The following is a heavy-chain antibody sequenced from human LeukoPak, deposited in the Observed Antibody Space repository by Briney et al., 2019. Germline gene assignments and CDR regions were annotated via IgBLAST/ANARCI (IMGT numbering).Heavy chain of an antibody. CDR2: ISSSGSTI. CDR3: ARESRRITMVRGVIGYMDV. D-gene: IGHD3-10*01. Sequence: PGGSLRLSCAASGFTFSSYEMNWVRLAPGKGLEWVSYISSSGSTIYYADSVKGRFTISRDNAKNSLYLQMNSLRAEDRAAYYCARESRRITMVRGVIGYMDVWGKGTTVIISS. CDR1: GFTFSSYE. J-gene: IGHJ6*03. V-gene: IGHV3-48*03.